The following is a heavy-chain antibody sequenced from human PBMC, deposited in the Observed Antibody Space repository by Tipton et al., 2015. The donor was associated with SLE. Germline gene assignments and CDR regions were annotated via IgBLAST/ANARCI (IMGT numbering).Heavy chain of an antibody. J-gene: IGHJ3*02. CDR1: GGSISSYY. CDR2: IYYSGST. V-gene: IGHV4-59*08. CDR3: ARHAFGVVIIPVGAFDI. D-gene: IGHD3-3*01. Sequence: TLSLTCTVSGGSISSYYWSWIRQPPGKGLEWIGYIYYSGSTNYNPSLKSRVTISVDTSKNQFSLKLSSVTAADTAVYYCARHAFGVVIIPVGAFDIWGQGTMATVSS.